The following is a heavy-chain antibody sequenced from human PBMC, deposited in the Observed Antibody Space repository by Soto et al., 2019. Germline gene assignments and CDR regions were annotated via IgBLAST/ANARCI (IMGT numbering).Heavy chain of an antibody. J-gene: IGHJ3*02. CDR2: ISSSGTGI. Sequence: LRLSCAASGFTFSDYYMTWIRQAPGKGLEWVSYISSSGTGIYYPDSVKGRFTISRDNAKNSLYLQMSSLRAEDTAVYFCAREYSDDFDIWGQGTLVTVSS. CDR1: GFTFSDYY. V-gene: IGHV3-11*01. D-gene: IGHD2-15*01. CDR3: AREYSDDFDI.